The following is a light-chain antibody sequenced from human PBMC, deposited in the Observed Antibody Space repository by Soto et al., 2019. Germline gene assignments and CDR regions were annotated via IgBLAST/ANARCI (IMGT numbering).Light chain of an antibody. Sequence: DIQMTQSPSSVSASVGDRVTITCRASXXXXXXLAWYQQKPGKAPKLLIYAASSLQSGVPSRFSDSGXGXDFXLPFXXLXPEDFATYYCQQANNFPLTFGVGTKVEIK. CDR1: XXXXXX. V-gene: IGKV1-12*01. CDR3: QQANNFPLT. J-gene: IGKJ4*01. CDR2: AAS.